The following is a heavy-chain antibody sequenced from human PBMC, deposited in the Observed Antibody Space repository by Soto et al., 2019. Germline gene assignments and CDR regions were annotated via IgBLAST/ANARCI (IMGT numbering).Heavy chain of an antibody. CDR2: IHYSGST. V-gene: IGHV4-39*01. CDR3: ASEHYYDSRGYYVVY. Sequence: SETLALTFTVSGGSISRNIYYWGWIRQPPGKGREWMGEIHYSGSTYYDASLKSRVTISVDTSKNQCSLKLRSVTAADPAVYYCASEHYYDSRGYYVVYWGQGTLVTVSS. CDR1: GGSISRNIYY. D-gene: IGHD3-22*01. J-gene: IGHJ4*02.